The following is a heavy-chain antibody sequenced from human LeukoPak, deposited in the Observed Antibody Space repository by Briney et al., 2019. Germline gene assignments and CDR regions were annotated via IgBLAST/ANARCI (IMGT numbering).Heavy chain of an antibody. CDR2: INPNSGGT. V-gene: IGHV1-2*02. D-gene: IGHD2-2*01. CDR3: ARDWYCSSTSCYHHWDIFDY. Sequence: GASVKVSCKASGYTFTGYYMHWVRQAPGQGLEWMGWINPNSGGTNYAQKFQGRVTMTRDTSISTAYMELSRLRSDDTAVYYCARDWYCSSTSCYHHWDIFDYWGQGTLVTVSS. J-gene: IGHJ4*02. CDR1: GYTFTGYY.